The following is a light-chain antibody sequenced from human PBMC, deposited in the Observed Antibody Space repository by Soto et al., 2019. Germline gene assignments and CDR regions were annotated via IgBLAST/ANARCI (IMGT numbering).Light chain of an antibody. CDR1: HSVSAR. CDR3: QHYQGGHPIA. V-gene: IGKV3-20*01. CDR2: DVF. Sequence: IVLTQSPDTLSFSPGESATLSCRASHSVSARLAWYKHEPGQPPRLLISDVFNRASGVAERFSGSGSETDFPLIIRRLEPEDSALYYCQHYQGGHPIAFGQGTRLEI. J-gene: IGKJ5*01.